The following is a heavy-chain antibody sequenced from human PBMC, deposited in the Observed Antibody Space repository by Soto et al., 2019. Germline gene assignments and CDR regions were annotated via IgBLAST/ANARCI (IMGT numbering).Heavy chain of an antibody. Sequence: SSVKVSCKASGGTFSSYAISWVRQPPGQGLEWMGGIIPIFGTANYAQKCQGRVTITADESTSTAYMELSSLRSEDTAVYYCARDSGYYGSGSYYKSFDYWGQGTLVTVSS. CDR2: IIPIFGTA. D-gene: IGHD3-10*01. CDR3: ARDSGYYGSGSYYKSFDY. CDR1: GGTFSSYA. V-gene: IGHV1-69*13. J-gene: IGHJ4*02.